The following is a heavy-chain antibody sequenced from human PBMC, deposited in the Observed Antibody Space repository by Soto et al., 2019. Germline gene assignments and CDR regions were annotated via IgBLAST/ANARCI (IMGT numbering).Heavy chain of an antibody. J-gene: IGHJ4*02. CDR3: AHRVLRTVFGLVTTTAIYFDF. CDR1: GFSLTTSGVG. V-gene: IGHV2-5*02. CDR2: IYWDDDK. Sequence: QITLNESGPTQVNPRQTLTLTCTFSGFSLTTSGVGVGWIRQSPGKAPEWLALIYWDDDKRYSPSLKSRLTITKDTSKNQLVLTIADLYPADTATYYCAHRVLRTVFGLVTTTAIYFDFWGQGTPVAVSS. D-gene: IGHD3-3*01.